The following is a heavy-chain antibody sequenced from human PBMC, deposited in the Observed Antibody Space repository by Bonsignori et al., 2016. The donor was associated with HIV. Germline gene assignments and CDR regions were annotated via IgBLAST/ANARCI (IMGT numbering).Heavy chain of an antibody. Sequence: WIRQPPGKGLEWVSGISWIESTTGHGDSVKGRFTISRDDARKSLYLQMDSLRPEDTALYYCARGISSQGDYSSAALDFWGQGTMVTVSS. J-gene: IGHJ3*01. D-gene: IGHD4-17*01. CDR2: ISWIESTT. CDR3: ARGISSQGDYSSAALDF. V-gene: IGHV3-9*01.